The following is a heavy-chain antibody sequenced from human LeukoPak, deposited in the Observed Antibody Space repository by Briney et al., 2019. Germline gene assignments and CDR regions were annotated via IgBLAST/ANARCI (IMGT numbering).Heavy chain of an antibody. V-gene: IGHV3-15*01. CDR3: TTLRRGGSSGYPYYFDY. CDR2: IKSKTDGGTT. Sequence: GSLRLSCAASGFPFSNAWMSWVRPAPGKGLEWVGRIKSKTDGGTTDYAAPVKGRFTISRDDSKNTLYLQMNSLKTEDTAVYYCTTLRRGGSSGYPYYFDYWGQGTLVTVSS. CDR1: GFPFSNAW. J-gene: IGHJ4*02. D-gene: IGHD3-22*01.